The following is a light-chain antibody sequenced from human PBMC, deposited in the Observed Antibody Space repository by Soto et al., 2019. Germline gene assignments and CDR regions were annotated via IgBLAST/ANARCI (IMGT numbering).Light chain of an antibody. CDR3: TSWTTSTTMI. CDR1: SRDIGAYNF. V-gene: IGLV2-14*03. J-gene: IGLJ2*01. CDR2: DVN. Sequence: QSVLTQPASVSGSPGQSITISCTGTSRDIGAYNFVSWYQQHPGKAPKLMLYDVNIRPSGVSNRFSGSKSGNTASLTISGLQAEDEADDYCTSWTTSTTMIFGGGTKLTVL.